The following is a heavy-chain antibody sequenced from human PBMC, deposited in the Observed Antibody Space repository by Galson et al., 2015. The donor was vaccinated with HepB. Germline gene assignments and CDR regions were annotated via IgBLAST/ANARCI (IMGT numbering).Heavy chain of an antibody. Sequence: SVKVSCKVSGYTLTELSMHWVRQAPGKGLEWMGGFDPEDGETIYAQKFQGRVTMTEDTSTDTAYMELSSLRSEDTAVYYCATDQQRGGHFDLRGRGTLVTVSS. CDR1: GYTLTELS. CDR3: ATDQQRGGHFDL. V-gene: IGHV1-24*01. J-gene: IGHJ2*01. CDR2: FDPEDGET. D-gene: IGHD6-25*01.